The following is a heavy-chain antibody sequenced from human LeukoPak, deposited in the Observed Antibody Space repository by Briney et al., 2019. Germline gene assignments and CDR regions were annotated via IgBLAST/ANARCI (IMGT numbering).Heavy chain of an antibody. J-gene: IGHJ4*02. CDR1: GYTSTNYY. CDR2: IYPSGGST. D-gene: IGHD3-22*01. Sequence: ASVKVSCKASGYTSTNYYMHWVRQAPGHGLEYMGIIYPSGGSTNYAQKFQGRVTLTRDTSTSTVYMELSGLRSEDTAVYYCARDYSDSTSYSSYWGQGTLVTVSS. CDR3: ARDYSDSTSYSSY. V-gene: IGHV1-46*01.